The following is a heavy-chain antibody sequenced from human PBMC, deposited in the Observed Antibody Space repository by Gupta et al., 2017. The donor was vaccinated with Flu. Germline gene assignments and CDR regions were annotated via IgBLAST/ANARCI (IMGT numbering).Heavy chain of an antibody. CDR1: GFTFSTYA. CDR2: ISGSGGST. CDR3: AKGGSSSSLSFDY. D-gene: IGHD6-6*01. J-gene: IGHJ4*02. V-gene: IGHV3-23*01. Sequence: EVQLLESGGGLVQPGGSLRLSCAASGFTFSTYAMSWVRQAPGKGLEWVSFISGSGGSTYYTDSVKGRFSISRDNSKNTFVLQMSSLRAEDTAVYYCAKGGSSSSLSFDYWGQGTLVTVSS.